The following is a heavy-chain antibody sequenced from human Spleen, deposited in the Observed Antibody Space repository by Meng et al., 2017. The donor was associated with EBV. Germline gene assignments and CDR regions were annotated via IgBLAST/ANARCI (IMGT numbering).Heavy chain of an antibody. J-gene: IGHJ4*02. CDR3: ARDSTENLDY. CDR1: GYRFTDYA. V-gene: IGHV7-4-1*02. CDR2: INTHTGHP. Sequence: QVQLVQSGPELKKPXXPMKVSCKASGYRFTDYAMTWVRQAPGQGLEWMGWINTHTGHPTYAQGFTGRFVFSLDTSVRTAYLQISNLKAEDTAVYYCARDSTENLDYWGQGTLVTVSS. D-gene: IGHD4-17*01.